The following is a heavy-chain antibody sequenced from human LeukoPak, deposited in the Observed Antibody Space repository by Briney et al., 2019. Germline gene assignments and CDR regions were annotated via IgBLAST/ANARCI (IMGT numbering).Heavy chain of an antibody. J-gene: IGHJ4*02. Sequence: PSQTLSLTCTVSGGPISSGDYYWSWIRQPPGKGLEWIGYIYYTGSTYYNPSLKSRVTISIDTSKNQFSLNLNSVTAADTAVYYCARGSTGPDYWGQGTLVTVSS. CDR3: ARGSTGPDY. V-gene: IGHV4-30-4*01. CDR2: IYYTGST. D-gene: IGHD3-9*01. CDR1: GGPISSGDYY.